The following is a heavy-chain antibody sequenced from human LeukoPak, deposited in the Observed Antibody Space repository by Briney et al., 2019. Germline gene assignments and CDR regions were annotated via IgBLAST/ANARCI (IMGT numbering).Heavy chain of an antibody. CDR3: ARGLGGYFDY. J-gene: IGHJ4*02. CDR2: ISSGSSYI. V-gene: IGHV3-21*01. Sequence: GGSLRLSCAASGFTFSYYSMNWVRQAPGKGLEWVSSISSGSSYIYYADSVKGRFTISRDNAKNSLYLQMNSLRAEDTAVYYCARGLGGYFDYWGQGTLVTVSS. D-gene: IGHD4-23*01. CDR1: GFTFSYYS.